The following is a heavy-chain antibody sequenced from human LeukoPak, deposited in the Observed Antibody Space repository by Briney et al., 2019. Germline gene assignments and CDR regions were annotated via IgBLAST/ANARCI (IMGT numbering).Heavy chain of an antibody. V-gene: IGHV3-23*01. Sequence: GGSLRLSCEASGFTFSSYVMAWVRQAPEKGLEWVAGITGSSDITDCADSVKGRFTISRDNSKNTLYLQMNSLMAVDTAIYYCAKKIPGTYPFDYWGRGTLVTVSS. CDR3: AKKIPGTYPFDY. CDR2: ITGSSDIT. CDR1: GFTFSSYV. D-gene: IGHD1-26*01. J-gene: IGHJ4*02.